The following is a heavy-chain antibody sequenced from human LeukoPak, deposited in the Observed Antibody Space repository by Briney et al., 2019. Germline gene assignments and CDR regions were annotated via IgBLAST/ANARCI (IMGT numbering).Heavy chain of an antibody. D-gene: IGHD6-13*01. Sequence: SETLSLTXTVSGGSISSYYWSWLRQPAGKGLEWIGRIYTSGSTNYNPSLKSRVTMSVDTSKNQFSLKLSSVTAADTAVYYCARDPAFRSSSDYMDVWGKGTTVTVSS. CDR1: GGSISSYY. CDR3: ARDPAFRSSSDYMDV. CDR2: IYTSGST. V-gene: IGHV4-4*07. J-gene: IGHJ6*03.